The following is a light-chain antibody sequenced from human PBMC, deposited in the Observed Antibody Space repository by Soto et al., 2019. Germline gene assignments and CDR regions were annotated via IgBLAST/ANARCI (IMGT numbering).Light chain of an antibody. Sequence: QSVLTQPASVSGSPGQSITISCTGSSGDVGTYDLVSWYQKHPGKAPKLLIYEGSERPSGISHRFSGSKSGHTASLTISGLQAEDEADYYCCSYAGGSTLIFGRGTKLTVL. CDR3: CSYAGGSTLI. J-gene: IGLJ2*01. CDR1: SGDVGTYDL. V-gene: IGLV2-23*01. CDR2: EGS.